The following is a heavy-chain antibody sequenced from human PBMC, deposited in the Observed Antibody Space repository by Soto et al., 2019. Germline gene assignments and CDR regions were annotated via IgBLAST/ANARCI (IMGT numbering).Heavy chain of an antibody. CDR2: IDYSGST. CDR3: ARHSGSYDFDS. Sequence: PSETLSLTCSVSGDSISSSYWSWIRQPPGEGLEWIAYIDYSGSTHPNPSLKSRVTMSLDTSKNQFSLKLSSVTASDTAVYFCARHSGSYDFDSWGQGTLVTVSS. V-gene: IGHV4-59*01. D-gene: IGHD1-26*01. J-gene: IGHJ4*02. CDR1: GDSISSSY.